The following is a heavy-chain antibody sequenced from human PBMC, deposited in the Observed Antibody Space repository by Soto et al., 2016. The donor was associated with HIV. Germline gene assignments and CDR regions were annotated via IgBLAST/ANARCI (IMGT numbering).Heavy chain of an antibody. D-gene: IGHD6-19*01. Sequence: QVQLVQSGAEVKKPGASVKVSCKASGYTFTRYGFSWVRQAPGQGLEWMGWISVYNGKTNYAQKFRGRVTMTTGTSTTTAYMELRSLRSDDTAMYYCARGEYSNGWYDYWGQGTLVIVSS. J-gene: IGHJ5*01. CDR2: ISVYNGKT. CDR1: GYTFTRYG. V-gene: IGHV1-18*01. CDR3: ARGEYSNGWYDY.